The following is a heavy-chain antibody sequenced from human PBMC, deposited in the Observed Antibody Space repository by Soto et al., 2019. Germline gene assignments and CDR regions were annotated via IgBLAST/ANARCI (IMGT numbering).Heavy chain of an antibody. CDR3: ARGRPGQYNWNDAGYYYYYYGIDV. J-gene: IGHJ6*02. D-gene: IGHD1-1*01. Sequence: QVQLVQSGAEVKKPGSSVKVSCKASGGTFSSYAISWVRQAPGQGLEWMGGIIPIFGTANYAQKFQGRVTITADESTSTAYMELSSLRSEDTAVYYWARGRPGQYNWNDAGYYYYYYGIDVWGQGTTVTVSS. CDR1: GGTFSSYA. V-gene: IGHV1-69*01. CDR2: IIPIFGTA.